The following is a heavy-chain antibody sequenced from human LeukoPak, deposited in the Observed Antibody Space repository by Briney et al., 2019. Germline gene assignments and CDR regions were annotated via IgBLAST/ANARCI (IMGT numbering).Heavy chain of an antibody. CDR3: ARGGGRTATGDNYGMDV. V-gene: IGHV4-59*01. D-gene: IGHD1-1*01. CDR1: GGSISSYY. CDR2: IYYSGST. J-gene: IGHJ6*04. Sequence: SETLSLTCTVSGGSISSYYWSWIRQPPGKGLEWIGYIYYSGSTNYNPSLKSRVTISVDTSKNQFSLKLSSVTAADTAVYYCARGGGRTATGDNYGMDVWGKGTTVTVSS.